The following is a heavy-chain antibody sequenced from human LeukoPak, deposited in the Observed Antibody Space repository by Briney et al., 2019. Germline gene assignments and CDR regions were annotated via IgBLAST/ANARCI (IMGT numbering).Heavy chain of an antibody. D-gene: IGHD2-21*01. V-gene: IGHV1-69*13. CDR2: IIPIFGTA. CDR3: ARDVRAYCGGDCPFDY. Sequence: GASVTVSCKASGGTFSSYAISWVRQAPGEGLEWMGGIIPIFGTANYAQKFQGRVTITADESTSTAYMELSSLRSEDTAVYYCARDVRAYCGGDCPFDYWGQGTLVTVSS. J-gene: IGHJ4*02. CDR1: GGTFSSYA.